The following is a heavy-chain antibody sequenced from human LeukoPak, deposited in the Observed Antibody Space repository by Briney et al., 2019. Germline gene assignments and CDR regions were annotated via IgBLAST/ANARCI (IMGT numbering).Heavy chain of an antibody. J-gene: IGHJ6*02. CDR1: GGSFSGYY. V-gene: IGHV4-34*01. CDR3: ARGGITTRYYCAMDV. D-gene: IGHD3-22*01. CDR2: INHSGST. Sequence: SETLSLTCAVYGGSFSGYYWSWIRQPPGKGLEWIGEINHSGSTNYNPSLKSRVTISVDTSKNQFSLKLSSVTAADTAVYYCARGGITTRYYCAMDVWGQGTTVIVS.